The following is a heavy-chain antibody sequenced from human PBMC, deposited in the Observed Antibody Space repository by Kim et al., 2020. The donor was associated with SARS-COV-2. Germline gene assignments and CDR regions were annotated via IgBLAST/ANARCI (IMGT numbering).Heavy chain of an antibody. Sequence: SETLSLTCAVYGGSFSGYYWSWIRQPPGKGLEWIGEINHSGSTNYNPSLKSRVTISVDTSKNQFSLKLSSVTAADTAVYSCARGPYIVVVPAAMKGRPNWFDPWGQGTLVTVSS. CDR2: INHSGST. CDR1: GGSFSGYY. V-gene: IGHV4-34*01. CDR3: ARGPYIVVVPAAMKGRPNWFDP. D-gene: IGHD2-2*01. J-gene: IGHJ5*02.